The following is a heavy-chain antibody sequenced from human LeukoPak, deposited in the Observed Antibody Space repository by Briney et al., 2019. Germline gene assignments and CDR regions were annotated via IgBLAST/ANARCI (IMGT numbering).Heavy chain of an antibody. CDR3: ARGCSSTSCSGWFDP. J-gene: IGHJ5*02. V-gene: IGHV3-7*01. D-gene: IGHD2-2*01. CDR1: GFTLSSYW. CDR2: IKQDGSEK. Sequence: GGSLRLSCAASGFTLSSYWMSWVRQAPGKGLEWVANIKQDGSEKYYVDSVKGRFTISRDNAKNSLYLQMDSLRDEDTAVYYCARGCSSTSCSGWFDPWGQGSLVTVSS.